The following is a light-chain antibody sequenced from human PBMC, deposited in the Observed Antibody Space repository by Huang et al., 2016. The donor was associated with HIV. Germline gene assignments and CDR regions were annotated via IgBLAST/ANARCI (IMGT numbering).Light chain of an antibody. Sequence: DIVMTQSPVSLSVSLGERATIDCKSSQSLLYSLNNKNYLALFQQKPGRPPKLLLYLASTRESGMPERFSVSGSGTDFTLTINNLQPEDVATYYCQQYYQNPQTFGQGT. V-gene: IGKV4-1*01. CDR3: QQYYQNPQT. J-gene: IGKJ5*01. CDR2: LAS. CDR1: QSLLYSLNNKNY.